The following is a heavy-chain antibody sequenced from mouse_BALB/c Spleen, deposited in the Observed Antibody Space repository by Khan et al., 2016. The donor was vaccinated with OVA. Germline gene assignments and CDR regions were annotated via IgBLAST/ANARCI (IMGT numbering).Heavy chain of an antibody. CDR2: IAPANGNT. Sequence: EVKLMESGAELVKPGASVKLSCTASGFNIKDTYLHWVKQRPEQGLEWIGRIAPANGNTQFDPKFQGKATITSDTSSNTSYLQLNSLTSEDTAVYYCARTAYDPRDFEVWGAGTTVTVSS. V-gene: IGHV14-3*02. CDR1: GFNIKDTY. CDR3: ARTAYDPRDFEV. J-gene: IGHJ1*01. D-gene: IGHD2-3*01.